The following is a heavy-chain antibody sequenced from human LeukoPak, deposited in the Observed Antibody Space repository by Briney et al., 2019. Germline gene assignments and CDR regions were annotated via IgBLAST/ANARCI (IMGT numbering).Heavy chain of an antibody. D-gene: IGHD6-19*01. CDR2: INAGNGNT. J-gene: IGHJ3*02. Sequence: ASVKVSCKASGYTFTSYAMHWVRQAPGQRLEWMGWINAGNGNTKYSQKFQGRVTITRDTSASTAYMELSSLRSEDPAVYYCADKLKGVAGTGGAFDIWGQGTMVTVSS. CDR1: GYTFTSYA. CDR3: ADKLKGVAGTGGAFDI. V-gene: IGHV1-3*01.